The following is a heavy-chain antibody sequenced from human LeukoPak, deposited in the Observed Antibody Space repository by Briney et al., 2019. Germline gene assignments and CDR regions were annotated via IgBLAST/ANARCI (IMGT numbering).Heavy chain of an antibody. J-gene: IGHJ6*02. D-gene: IGHD4-17*01. Sequence: PGGSLRLSCAASGFTFSSYAMSWVRQAPGKGLEWVAVIWYDGSNKYYADSVKGRFTISRDNSKNTLYLQMNSLRAEDTAVYYCARGTTDYYYGMDVWGQGTTVTVSS. CDR1: GFTFSSYA. CDR3: ARGTTDYYYGMDV. CDR2: IWYDGSNK. V-gene: IGHV3-33*08.